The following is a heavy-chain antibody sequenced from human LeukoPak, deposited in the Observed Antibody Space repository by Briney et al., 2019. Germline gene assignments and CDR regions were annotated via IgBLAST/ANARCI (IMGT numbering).Heavy chain of an antibody. Sequence: GESLKISCMGSGYSFTTYWIDWVRQVPGKGLEWMGLIQPADSQTRYNPSFQGQVTLSDDKSINTAYLQWSSLRPSDTAMYYCASHSTPTVTNFDYWGQGTLVTVSS. V-gene: IGHV5-51*01. J-gene: IGHJ4*02. D-gene: IGHD4-17*01. CDR3: ASHSTPTVTNFDY. CDR2: IQPADSQT. CDR1: GYSFTTYW.